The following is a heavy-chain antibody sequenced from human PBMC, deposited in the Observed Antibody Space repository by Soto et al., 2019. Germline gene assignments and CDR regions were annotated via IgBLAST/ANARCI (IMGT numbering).Heavy chain of an antibody. J-gene: IGHJ4*02. CDR1: GGSISSYY. D-gene: IGHD2-21*02. V-gene: IGHV4-59*08. CDR2: IYYSGST. CDR3: ARHTVTAFDD. Sequence: PSETLSLTCTVSGGSISSYYWSWIRQPPGKGLEWIGYIYYSGSTNYNPSLKSRVTISVDTSKNQFSLKLSSVTAADTAVYYCARHTVTAFDDWGQGTLVTVSS.